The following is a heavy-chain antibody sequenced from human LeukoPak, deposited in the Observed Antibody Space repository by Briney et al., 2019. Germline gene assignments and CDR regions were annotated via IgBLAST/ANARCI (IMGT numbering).Heavy chain of an antibody. CDR2: IWYDGSNE. CDR1: GFTFSSYG. V-gene: IGHV3-33*01. D-gene: IGHD2-2*01. CDR3: ARGRRYCSSTSCYFWFDP. Sequence: GGSLRLSCAASGFTFSSYGMHWVRQAPGKGLEWVAVIWYDGSNEYYADSVKGRFTISRDNSKNTLYLQMNSLRAEDTAVYYCARGRRYCSSTSCYFWFDPWGQGTLVTVSS. J-gene: IGHJ5*02.